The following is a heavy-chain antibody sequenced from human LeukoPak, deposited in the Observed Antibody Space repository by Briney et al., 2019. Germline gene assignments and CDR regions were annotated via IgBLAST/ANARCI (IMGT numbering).Heavy chain of an antibody. CDR2: XXXDGSNK. Sequence: ASGFTXSSXGMHXVRQAPGKGLEWVAXXXXDGSNKYYADSVKGRFTISRDNSKNTLYLQMNSLRAEDTAVYYCARDRWFGELFGYYFDYWGQGTLVTVSS. CDR3: ARDRWFGELFGYYFDY. CDR1: GFTXSSXG. D-gene: IGHD3-10*01. J-gene: IGHJ4*02. V-gene: IGHV3-33*01.